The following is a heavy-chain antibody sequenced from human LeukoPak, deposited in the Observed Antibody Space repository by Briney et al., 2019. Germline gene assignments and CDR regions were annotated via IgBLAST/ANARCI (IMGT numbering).Heavy chain of an antibody. D-gene: IGHD6-6*01. CDR1: GGSISSSSYY. CDR2: IHYSGST. CDR3: ARGRRGIAARRTWYWFDP. J-gene: IGHJ5*02. Sequence: PSETLSLTCTVSGGSISSSSYYWGWIRQPPGKGLEWIGSIHYSGSTNYNPSLKSRVTISVDTSKNQFSLKLSSVTAADTAVYYCARGRRGIAARRTWYWFDPWGQGTLVTVSS. V-gene: IGHV4-39*07.